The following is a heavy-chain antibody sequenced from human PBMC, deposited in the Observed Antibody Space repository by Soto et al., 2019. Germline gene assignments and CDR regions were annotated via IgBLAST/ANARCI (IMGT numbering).Heavy chain of an antibody. V-gene: IGHV4-30-4*01. CDR1: GGSISSGDYY. CDR3: ARGDFAAAGTYGMDV. D-gene: IGHD6-13*01. J-gene: IGHJ6*02. Sequence: SETLSLTCTVSGGSISSGDYYWSWIRQPPGKGLEWIGYIYYSGSTYYNPSLKSRVTISVDTSKNQFSLKLSSVTAADTAVYYCARGDFAAAGTYGMDVWGQGTTVTVSS. CDR2: IYYSGST.